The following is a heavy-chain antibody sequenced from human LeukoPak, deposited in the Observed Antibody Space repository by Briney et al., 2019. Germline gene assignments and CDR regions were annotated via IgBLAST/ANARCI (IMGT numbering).Heavy chain of an antibody. CDR2: INPSSGAT. Sequence: ASVKVSCKASGYTFTDYYLHWVRQAPGQGVEWMGWINPSSGATIYAPKFQGRVTMTRDTSISTAYMELSRLTSDDTAVYYCAACPPPNYYGSWFDYWGQGTLVTVSS. CDR1: GYTFTDYY. V-gene: IGHV1-2*02. J-gene: IGHJ4*02. D-gene: IGHD3-10*01. CDR3: AACPPPNYYGSWFDY.